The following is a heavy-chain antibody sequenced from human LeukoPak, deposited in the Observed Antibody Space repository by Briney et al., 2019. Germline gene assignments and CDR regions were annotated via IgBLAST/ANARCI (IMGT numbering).Heavy chain of an antibody. CDR2: INPDSGGT. J-gene: IGHJ6*03. Sequence: ASVKVSCKASGYTFTGYYMHWVRQAPGQGLEWMGWINPDSGGTNYAQKFQGRVTMTRDTSISTAYMELSRLRSDDTAVYYCARGRRQQLVPGNLYYYYMDVWGKGTTVTISS. V-gene: IGHV1-2*02. D-gene: IGHD6-13*01. CDR1: GYTFTGYY. CDR3: ARGRRQQLVPGNLYYYYMDV.